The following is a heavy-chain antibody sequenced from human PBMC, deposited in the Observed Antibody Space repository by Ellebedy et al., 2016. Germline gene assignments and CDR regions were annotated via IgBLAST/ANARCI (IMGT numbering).Heavy chain of an antibody. CDR1: GFTVRTNY. D-gene: IGHD3-10*01. CDR3: AKNDYASARLDY. CDR2: IYAGGTT. Sequence: GGSLRLSCAASGFTVRTNYMSWVRQAPGKGLEWLSVIYAGGTTYYADSVKGRFTISRDDSNKTLYLQMTSLRAEDTAVYYCAKNDYASARLDYWGQGILVTVSS. V-gene: IGHV3-53*01. J-gene: IGHJ4*02.